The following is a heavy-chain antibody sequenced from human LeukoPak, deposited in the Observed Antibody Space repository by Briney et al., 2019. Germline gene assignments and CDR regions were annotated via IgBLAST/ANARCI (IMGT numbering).Heavy chain of an antibody. Sequence: SETLSLTCSVSGGSVTSFYWSWIRQPAGKGLEWIGRIYSSGSTNYNPSLKSRVTMSADTSKNQFSLKLSSVTAADTAVYYCARVGVDTAMAFDYWGQGTLVTVSS. CDR3: ARVGVDTAMAFDY. J-gene: IGHJ4*02. CDR2: IYSSGST. CDR1: GGSVTSFY. V-gene: IGHV4-4*07. D-gene: IGHD5-18*01.